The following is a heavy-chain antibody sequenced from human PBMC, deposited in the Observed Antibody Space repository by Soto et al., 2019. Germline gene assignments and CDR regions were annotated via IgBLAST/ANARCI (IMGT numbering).Heavy chain of an antibody. J-gene: IGHJ5*02. V-gene: IGHV3-73*01. CDR1: GLTFSGSA. CDR3: ARVSYYGSGSYSWFDP. D-gene: IGHD3-10*01. CDR2: IRSKANSYAT. Sequence: PGGSLRLSCAASGLTFSGSAMHWVRQASGKGLEWVGRIRSKANSYATAYAASVKGRFTISRDDSKNTAYLQMNSLKTEDTAVYYCARVSYYGSGSYSWFDPWGQGTLVTVSS.